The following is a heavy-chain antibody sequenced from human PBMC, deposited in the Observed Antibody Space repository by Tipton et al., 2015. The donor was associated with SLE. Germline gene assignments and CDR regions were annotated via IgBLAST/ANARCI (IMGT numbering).Heavy chain of an antibody. CDR1: GGAISSGGYY. D-gene: IGHD1-1*01. CDR3: AETLAGATPGRYQSYWYFDL. Sequence: LRLSCTVSGGAISSGGYYWGWVRQPAGEGLGGIGRIFTRGKPFYNPPLKSRVTISLDLSNNQFSVNLSSVTASDTAVYYCAETLAGATPGRYQSYWYFDLWGRGLRVIVSS. CDR2: IFTRGKP. J-gene: IGHJ2*01. V-gene: IGHV4-61*02.